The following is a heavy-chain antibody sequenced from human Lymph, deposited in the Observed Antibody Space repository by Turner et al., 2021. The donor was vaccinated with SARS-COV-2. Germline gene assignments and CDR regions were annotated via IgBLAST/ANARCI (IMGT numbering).Heavy chain of an antibody. D-gene: IGHD1-1*01. Sequence: EVQLLESGGGLVQPGGSLRPACAASGFTFSSYARSGVRRAPGKGLEWGSTINGSGGSTYYANSVTGRFTISRDNSKNTLYLQMNSLRAEDTAIYYCAKDPNWYVLSAVDYWGQGTLVTVSS. J-gene: IGHJ4*02. CDR2: INGSGGST. CDR3: AKDPNWYVLSAVDY. V-gene: IGHV3-23*01. CDR1: GFTFSSYA.